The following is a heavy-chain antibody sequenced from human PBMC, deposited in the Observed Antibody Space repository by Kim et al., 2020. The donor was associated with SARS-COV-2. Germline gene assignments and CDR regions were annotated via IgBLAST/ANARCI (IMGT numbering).Heavy chain of an antibody. D-gene: IGHD3-22*01. J-gene: IGHJ4*02. Sequence: SVKVSCKASGGTFSSYAISWVRQAPGQGLEWMGGIIPILGTANYAQKFQGRVTITADKSTSTAYMELSSLRSEDTAVYYCARMYYDSSGYYSSIPLDYWGQGTLVTVSS. CDR2: IIPILGTA. CDR1: GGTFSSYA. V-gene: IGHV1-69*10. CDR3: ARMYYDSSGYYSSIPLDY.